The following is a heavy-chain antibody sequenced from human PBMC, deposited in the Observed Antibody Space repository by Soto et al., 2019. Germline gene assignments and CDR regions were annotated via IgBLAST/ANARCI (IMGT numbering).Heavy chain of an antibody. J-gene: IGHJ4*03. CDR1: GYTFTGFH. D-gene: IGHD2-15*01. Sequence: ASVKVSCKASGYTFTGFHIHWVRQAPGQGLEWMGWINPNGGGRNYAQKFQGWVTITRDTSISTADMKQSRLKSEDTVVYYCARESRYCSGGSCYFLPGIDYWGQGTPVTVSS. CDR3: ARESRYCSGGSCYFLPGIDY. CDR2: INPNGGGR. V-gene: IGHV1-2*04.